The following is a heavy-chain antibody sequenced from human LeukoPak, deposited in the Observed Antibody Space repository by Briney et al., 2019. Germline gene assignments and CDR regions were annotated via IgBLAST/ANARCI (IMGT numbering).Heavy chain of an antibody. CDR1: GLIFNNYA. D-gene: IGHD4-23*01. J-gene: IGHJ3*02. Sequence: PGGSLRLSCAASGLIFNNYAMTWVRQAPGKGLEWVSPISGSGGLTYYADSVRGRFTVSRDNSKDTLYLQMNGLRAEDTAVYYCAKDPNGDYVGAFDMWGQGTMVTVSS. CDR3: AKDPNGDYVGAFDM. V-gene: IGHV3-23*01. CDR2: ISGSGGLT.